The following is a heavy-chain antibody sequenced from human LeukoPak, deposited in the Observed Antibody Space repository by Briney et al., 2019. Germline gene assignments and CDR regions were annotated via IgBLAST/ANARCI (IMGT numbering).Heavy chain of an antibody. CDR3: ARGGGQWLAGDYFDY. Sequence: TGGSLRLSCAASGFTFSSYWMTWVRQAPGKGLEWVANIKQDGSEKYYVDSVKGRFTISRDNAKNSLYLQMNSLRAEDTAVYYCARGGGQWLAGDYFDYWGQGTLVTVSS. J-gene: IGHJ4*02. D-gene: IGHD6-19*01. V-gene: IGHV3-7*01. CDR2: IKQDGSEK. CDR1: GFTFSSYW.